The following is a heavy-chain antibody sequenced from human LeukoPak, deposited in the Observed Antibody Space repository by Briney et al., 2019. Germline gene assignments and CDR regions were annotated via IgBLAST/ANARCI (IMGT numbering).Heavy chain of an antibody. V-gene: IGHV3-64*01. D-gene: IGHD2-21*01. CDR3: LLGWDY. CDR1: GFTFGTYA. Sequence: GGSLTLSCAASGFTFGTYAMHWVRQGPQKRLEIVSAIASDGDTYYAKTVRGRFTISRDNSKDTLFLQMGSLRTEDMGVYYCLLGWDYWGQGALVSVSS. J-gene: IGHJ4*02. CDR2: IASDGDT.